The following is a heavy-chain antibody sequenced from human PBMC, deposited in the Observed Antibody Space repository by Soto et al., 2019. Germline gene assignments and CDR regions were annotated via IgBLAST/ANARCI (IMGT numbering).Heavy chain of an antibody. J-gene: IGHJ5*02. V-gene: IGHV4-4*02. D-gene: IGHD3-10*01. CDR3: ARDPYGSGNYNWFDP. Sequence: SETLSLTCAVSSGSISSSNWRRWVRQPPGKGLEWIGEINHSGSTNYNPSLKSRVTISVDTSKNQFSLKLSSVTAADTAVYYCARDPYGSGNYNWFDPWGQGTLVTVSS. CDR2: INHSGST. CDR1: SGSISSSNW.